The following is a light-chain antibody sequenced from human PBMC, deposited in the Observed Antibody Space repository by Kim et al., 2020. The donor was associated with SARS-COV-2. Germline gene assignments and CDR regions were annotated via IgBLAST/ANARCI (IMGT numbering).Light chain of an antibody. CDR3: SSTSTSSTFVV. V-gene: IGLV2-14*03. Sequence: PGRAPHLMFFDVSSRPSGVSNRFSGSKSGNTASLTISGLQGEDEADYYCSSTSTSSTFVVFGGGTQLTVL. CDR2: DVS. J-gene: IGLJ2*01.